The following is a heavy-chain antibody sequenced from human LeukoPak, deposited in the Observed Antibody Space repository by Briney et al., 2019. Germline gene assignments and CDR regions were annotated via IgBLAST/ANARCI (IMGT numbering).Heavy chain of an antibody. CDR2: IKEDGSEK. D-gene: IGHD3-10*01. CDR3: ASQSYGLFEY. V-gene: IGHV3-7*01. Sequence: GGSLRLSCVASGFTFSTYWMSWVRQAPGKGLEGVANIKEDGSEKYYVDSVKGRFTISRDNAKNSLYLQMNSLRAEDTAVYYCASQSYGLFEYWGQGTLVTVSS. J-gene: IGHJ4*02. CDR1: GFTFSTYW.